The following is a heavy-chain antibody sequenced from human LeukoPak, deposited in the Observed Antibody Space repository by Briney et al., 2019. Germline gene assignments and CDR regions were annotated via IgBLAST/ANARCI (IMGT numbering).Heavy chain of an antibody. CDR2: ISSSSSYI. D-gene: IGHD3-22*01. CDR3: ARVRYDSSGYLDY. J-gene: IGHJ4*02. CDR1: GFTFSSYS. Sequence: GGSLRLSCAASGFTFSSYSMNWVRQAPGKGLEWVSSISSSSSYIYYADSVKGRFTISRDNAKNSLYLQMNSLRAEDTAVYYCARVRYDSSGYLDYWGQGTLVTVSS. V-gene: IGHV3-21*01.